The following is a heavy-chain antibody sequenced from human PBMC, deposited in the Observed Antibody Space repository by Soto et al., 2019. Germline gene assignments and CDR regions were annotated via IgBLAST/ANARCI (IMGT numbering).Heavy chain of an antibody. Sequence: QVQLVQSGAEEKKPGASVKVSCKASGYTFTSYAMHWVRQAPGQRLEWMGWINAGNGNTKYSQKFQGRVTITRDTSASTAYMELSSLRSEDTALYYFARDTSDQLWFGELWSYYYYGMHVWGQGTTVTVSS. CDR3: ARDTSDQLWFGELWSYYYYGMHV. CDR1: GYTFTSYA. CDR2: INAGNGNT. J-gene: IGHJ6*02. V-gene: IGHV1-3*05. D-gene: IGHD3-10*01.